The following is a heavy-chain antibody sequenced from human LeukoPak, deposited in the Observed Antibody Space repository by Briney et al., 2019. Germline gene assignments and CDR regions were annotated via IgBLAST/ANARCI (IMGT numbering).Heavy chain of an antibody. J-gene: IGHJ4*02. D-gene: IGHD5-24*01. CDR2: IWYDGSNK. Sequence: GGSLRLSCAASGFNFNNYWMTWVRQAPGKGLEWVAIIWYDGSNKYYADSVKGRFTISRDNSKNTLYLQMNSLRADDTAVYYCARVGQGGYNSDYWGQGTLVTVSS. V-gene: IGHV3-33*08. CDR3: ARVGQGGYNSDY. CDR1: GFNFNNYW.